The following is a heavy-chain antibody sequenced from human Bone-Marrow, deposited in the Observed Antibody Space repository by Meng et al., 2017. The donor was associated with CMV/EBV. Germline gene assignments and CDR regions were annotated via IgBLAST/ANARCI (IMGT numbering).Heavy chain of an antibody. Sequence: ASVKVSCKASGYSFRNYGINWVRQAPGQGLEWMGWISGYNGDTNYAHKFQGRVTMTRDTSTSTVYMELSSRRSEDTAVYYCAREGRSSASGDYWGQGTLVTVSS. J-gene: IGHJ4*02. D-gene: IGHD6-6*01. CDR3: AREGRSSASGDY. CDR2: ISGYNGDT. CDR1: GYSFRNYG. V-gene: IGHV1-18*01.